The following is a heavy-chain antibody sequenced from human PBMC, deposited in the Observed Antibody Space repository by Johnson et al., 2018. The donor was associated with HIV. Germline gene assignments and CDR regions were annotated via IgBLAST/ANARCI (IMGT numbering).Heavy chain of an antibody. D-gene: IGHD3-10*01. CDR1: GFTFSSYA. Sequence: QVQLVESGGGVVQPGRSLRLSCAASGFTFSSYAMHWVRQAPGKGLEWVAVISYDGSNKYYADSVKGRFTISRDNSKNTLYLQMNSLRAEDTAVHYCAKSTQASIVRESGPYGAFDIWGQGTMVTVSS. CDR3: AKSTQASIVRESGPYGAFDI. V-gene: IGHV3-30*18. CDR2: ISYDGSNK. J-gene: IGHJ3*02.